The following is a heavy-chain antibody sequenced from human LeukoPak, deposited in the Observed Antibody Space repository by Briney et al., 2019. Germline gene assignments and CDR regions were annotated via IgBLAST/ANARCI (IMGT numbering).Heavy chain of an antibody. V-gene: IGHV3-21*01. Sequence: GGSLILSCAASGFTFSSYSMNWVRQAPGKGLEWVSSISSSSSYIYYADSVKGRFTISRDNAKNSLYLQMNSLRAEDTAVYYCARDYPRVGATLALLYYWGQGTLVTVSS. CDR2: ISSSSSYI. J-gene: IGHJ4*02. CDR3: ARDYPRVGATLALLYY. CDR1: GFTFSSYS. D-gene: IGHD1-26*01.